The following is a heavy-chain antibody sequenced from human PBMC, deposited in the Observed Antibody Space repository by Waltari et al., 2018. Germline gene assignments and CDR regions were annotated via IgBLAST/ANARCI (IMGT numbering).Heavy chain of an antibody. CDR1: GFTFSRYE. CDR3: ARYISRGRELMS. D-gene: IGHD1-7*01. V-gene: IGHV3-48*03. J-gene: IGHJ4*02. Sequence: EVQLVESGGGLVQPGGSLRLSCAASGFTFSRYEMNWVRQAPGKGLEWVSYISSSGSTIYFTDSVKGRFTISRDNSKNTLYLQMNSLRVEDAALYYCARYISRGRELMSWGQGTLVTVSS. CDR2: ISSSGSTI.